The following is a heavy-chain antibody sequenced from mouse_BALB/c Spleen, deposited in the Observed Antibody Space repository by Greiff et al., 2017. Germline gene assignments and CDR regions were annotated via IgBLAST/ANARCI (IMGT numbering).Heavy chain of an antibody. V-gene: IGHV1-69*02. CDR2: IYPSDSYT. CDR1: GYTFTSYW. Sequence: VQLQQSGAELVRPGASVKLSCKASGYTFTSYWINWVKQRPGQGLEWIGNIYPSDSYTNYNQKFKDKATLTVDKSSSTAYMQLSSPTSEDSAVYYSTRQLGPPYYTAMDYWGEGTSETVSS. D-gene: IGHD3-1*01. CDR3: TRQLGPPYYTAMDY. J-gene: IGHJ4*01.